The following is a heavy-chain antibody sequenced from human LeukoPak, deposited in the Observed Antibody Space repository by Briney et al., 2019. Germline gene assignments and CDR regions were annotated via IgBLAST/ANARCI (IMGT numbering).Heavy chain of an antibody. CDR3: ATYLPSTGGIEY. CDR1: GGSISSDC. J-gene: IGHJ4*02. V-gene: IGHV4-4*07. CDR2: IDTTRST. D-gene: IGHD7-27*01. Sequence: PSETLSLTCTVSGGSISSDCWGWIRQPAGEGLEWIGCIDTTRSTNHNPSLKSRVTMSVDTSKNQFSLKLSSVTAADRAVYFCATYLPSTGGIEYWGQGTLVTVSS.